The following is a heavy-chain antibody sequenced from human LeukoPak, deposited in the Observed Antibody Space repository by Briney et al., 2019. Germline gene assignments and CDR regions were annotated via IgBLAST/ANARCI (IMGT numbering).Heavy chain of an antibody. J-gene: IGHJ5*02. V-gene: IGHV1-2*02. CDR2: INPNSVGT. D-gene: IGHD1-14*01. Sequence: ASVKVSCKASGHTFGDHYMHWVRQAPGQGLEWMGWINPNSVGTKYAQRFQGRVTMTRDTSISTAYMELRRLRSDDTAVYYCARVLLRTGIPEGFDPWGQGTLVTVSS. CDR1: GHTFGDHY. CDR3: ARVLLRTGIPEGFDP.